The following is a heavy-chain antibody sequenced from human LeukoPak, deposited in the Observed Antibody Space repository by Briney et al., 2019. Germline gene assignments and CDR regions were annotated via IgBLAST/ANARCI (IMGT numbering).Heavy chain of an antibody. Sequence: PGGSLRLSCAASGFTFTKYWMTRVRQAPEKGLEWVGNIKQDGSDKNYMDSVKGRFTISRDNAKNSLYLQMNSLRAEDTVVYYCAREGYYYDSSADYWGQGTLVTVSS. J-gene: IGHJ4*02. D-gene: IGHD3-22*01. V-gene: IGHV3-7*01. CDR2: IKQDGSDK. CDR3: AREGYYYDSSADY. CDR1: GFTFTKYW.